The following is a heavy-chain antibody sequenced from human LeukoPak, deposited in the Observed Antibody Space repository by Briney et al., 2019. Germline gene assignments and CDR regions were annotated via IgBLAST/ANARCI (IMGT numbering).Heavy chain of an antibody. CDR3: ARVEYSYGYYYYYGMDV. D-gene: IGHD5-18*01. CDR2: IYYSGST. Sequence: PSETLSLTCTVSGGSISSYYWSWIRQPPGKGLEWIGYIYYSGSTNYNPSLKSRVTISVDTSKNQFSPKLSSVTAADTAVYYCARVEYSYGYYYYYGMDVWGQGTTVTVSS. J-gene: IGHJ6*02. V-gene: IGHV4-59*01. CDR1: GGSISSYY.